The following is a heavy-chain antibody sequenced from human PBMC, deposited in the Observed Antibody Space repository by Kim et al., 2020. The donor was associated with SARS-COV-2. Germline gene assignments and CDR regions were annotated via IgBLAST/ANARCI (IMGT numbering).Heavy chain of an antibody. Sequence: GESLKISCKGSGYSFTSYWIGWVRQMPGKGLEWMGLIYAGDSDTRYSPSFQGQVTIPADKPISTAYLQWSSLKASDTSRYYCARVGSGRFGWFDPWGQGTLVTISS. J-gene: IGHJ5*02. CDR3: ARVGSGRFGWFDP. CDR1: GYSFTSYW. D-gene: IGHD3-10*01. V-gene: IGHV5-51*04. CDR2: IYAGDSDT.